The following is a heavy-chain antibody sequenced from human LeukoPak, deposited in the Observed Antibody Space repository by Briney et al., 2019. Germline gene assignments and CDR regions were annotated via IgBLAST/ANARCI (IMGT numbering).Heavy chain of an antibody. V-gene: IGHV3-48*01. J-gene: IGHJ1*01. CDR2: ISTSSSTI. CDR1: GFTFSSYA. CDR3: ARDPAPHYYDSSGREFQH. D-gene: IGHD3-22*01. Sequence: GGSLRLSCAASGFTFSSYAMHWVRQAPGKGLEWVSYISTSSSTIYYADSVKGRFTISRDNAKDSLYLQMNSLKAEDTAVYYCARDPAPHYYDSSGREFQHWGQGTLVTVSS.